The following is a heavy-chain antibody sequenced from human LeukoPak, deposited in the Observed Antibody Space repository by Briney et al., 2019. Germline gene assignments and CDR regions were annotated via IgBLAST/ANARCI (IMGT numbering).Heavy chain of an antibody. J-gene: IGHJ6*02. CDR2: IYYSGST. CDR1: GGSISSGGYY. CDR3: ARENYDILTGYWYGMDV. Sequence: SETLSLTCTVSGGSISSGGYYWSWIRQHPGKGLEWIGYIYYSGSTYYNPSLKSRVTIPVDTSKNQFSLKLSSVTAADTAVYYCARENYDILTGYWYGMDVWGQGTTVTVSS. V-gene: IGHV4-31*03. D-gene: IGHD3-9*01.